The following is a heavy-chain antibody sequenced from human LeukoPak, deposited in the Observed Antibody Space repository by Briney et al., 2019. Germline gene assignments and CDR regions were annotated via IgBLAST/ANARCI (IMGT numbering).Heavy chain of an antibody. CDR2: SNPNTGGT. J-gene: IGHJ6*03. CDR3: ARVYDFYYYMDV. D-gene: IGHD3-3*01. Sequence: ASVKVSCKASGYTFTGYYMHWVRQAPGQGPEWMGWSNPNTGGTNYAEKFQGRVTMTRDTSISTAYMELSSLRSDDTAVYYCARVYDFYYYMDVWGKGTTVTVSS. CDR1: GYTFTGYY. V-gene: IGHV1-2*02.